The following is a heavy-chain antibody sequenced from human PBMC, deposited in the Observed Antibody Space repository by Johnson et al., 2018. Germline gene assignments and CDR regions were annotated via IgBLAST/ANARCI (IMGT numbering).Heavy chain of an antibody. CDR3: ARAPFDVRLYDAFYI. CDR1: GGSMRSSY. V-gene: IGHV4-59*01. Sequence: QVQLQESGPGLVKPSETLSLTCTVSGGSMRSSYWNWIRQPPGKGLEWIGYIYYSGSTNYKPSLKSRVTISVDTSKNQVSLKLTSVTTAYTAVYYWARAPFDVRLYDAFYIGGQGTMVTVSS. J-gene: IGHJ3*02. D-gene: IGHD2-15*01. CDR2: IYYSGST.